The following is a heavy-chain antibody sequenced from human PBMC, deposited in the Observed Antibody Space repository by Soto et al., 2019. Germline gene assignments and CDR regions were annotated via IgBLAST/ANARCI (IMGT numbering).Heavy chain of an antibody. V-gene: IGHV1-69*13. D-gene: IGHD2-2*01. CDR2: IIPIFGTA. Sequence: GAAVKVSCKASGGTFSSYAISWVRQAPGQGREWMGGIIPIFGTANYAQKFQGRVTITADESTSTAYMELSSLRSEDTAVYYCAREDIVVVPAATVRWFDPWGQGTLVTVSS. J-gene: IGHJ5*02. CDR3: AREDIVVVPAATVRWFDP. CDR1: GGTFSSYA.